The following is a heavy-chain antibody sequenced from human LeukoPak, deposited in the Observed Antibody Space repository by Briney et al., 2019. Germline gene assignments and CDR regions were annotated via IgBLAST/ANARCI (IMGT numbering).Heavy chain of an antibody. Sequence: ASVKVSCKASGYTFTSYYMHWVRQAPGQGLEWMGIINPSGGSTTYAQKFQGTVTMTRDTSTGTVYLELSSLRSEDPAVYYCARAYGSNPNWFDPWGQGTLVTVSS. D-gene: IGHD4-23*01. CDR1: GYTFTSYY. CDR3: ARAYGSNPNWFDP. CDR2: INPSGGST. V-gene: IGHV1-46*01. J-gene: IGHJ5*02.